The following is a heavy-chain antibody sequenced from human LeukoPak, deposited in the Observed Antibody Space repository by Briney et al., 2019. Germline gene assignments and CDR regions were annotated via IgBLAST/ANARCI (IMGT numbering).Heavy chain of an antibody. CDR2: ISISSSTM. CDR1: GFTFSNYS. V-gene: IGHV3-48*01. CDR3: ARDSWIQLWSRRYYYMDV. Sequence: PGRSLRLSCAASGFTFSNYSMNWVRQAPGKGLEWVSYISISSSTMYYADSVKGRFTISRDNAKNSLYLQMNSLRAEDTAVYYCARDSWIQLWSRRYYYMDVWGKGTTVTVSS. J-gene: IGHJ6*03. D-gene: IGHD5-18*01.